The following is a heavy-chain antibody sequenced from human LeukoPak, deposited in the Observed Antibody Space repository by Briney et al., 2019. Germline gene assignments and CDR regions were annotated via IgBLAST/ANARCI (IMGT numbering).Heavy chain of an antibody. CDR1: GFTFSSYE. V-gene: IGHV3-20*04. CDR2: INWNGGST. CDR3: ARGGGTTGTTYFDY. J-gene: IGHJ4*02. Sequence: SGGSLRLSCAASGFTFSSYEMNWVRQAPGKGLEWVSGINWNGGSTGYADSVKGRFTISRDNAKNSLYLQMNSLRAEDTALYYCARGGGTTGTTYFDYWGQGTLVTVSS. D-gene: IGHD1-1*01.